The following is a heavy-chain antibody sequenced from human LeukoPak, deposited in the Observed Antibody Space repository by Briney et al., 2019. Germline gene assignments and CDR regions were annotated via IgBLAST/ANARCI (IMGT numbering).Heavy chain of an antibody. CDR1: GGSISSGGYY. J-gene: IGHJ4*02. CDR3: ARDHGSGRTIDY. CDR2: IYYSGST. Sequence: ASQTLSLTCTVSGGSISSGGYYWSWIRQHPGKGLEWIGYIYYSGSTYYNPSLKSRVTISVDTSKNQFSLKLSSVTAADTTVYYCARDHGSGRTIDYWGQGTLVAVFS. V-gene: IGHV4-31*03. D-gene: IGHD3-10*01.